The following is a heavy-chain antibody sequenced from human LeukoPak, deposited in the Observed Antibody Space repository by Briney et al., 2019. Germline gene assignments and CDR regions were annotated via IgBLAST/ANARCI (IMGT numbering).Heavy chain of an antibody. CDR1: GDSVSSNSAA. Sequence: SQTLSLTCAISGDSVSSNSAAWNWIRQSPSRGLEWLGRTYYRSEWYNDYAVSVKGRITINPDTSKNQFSLQLNSVTPEDTAVYYCARGGRLVPKKYYFDYWGQGTLVTVSS. D-gene: IGHD3-16*01. J-gene: IGHJ4*02. CDR2: TYYRSEWYN. CDR3: ARGGRLVPKKYYFDY. V-gene: IGHV6-1*01.